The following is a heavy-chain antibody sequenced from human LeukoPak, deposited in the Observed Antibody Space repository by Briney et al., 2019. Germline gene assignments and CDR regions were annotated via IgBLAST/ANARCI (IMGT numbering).Heavy chain of an antibody. J-gene: IGHJ6*02. CDR3: ARDGNNWWTSYYYYGMDV. CDR1: GGTFSSYA. V-gene: IGHV1-18*01. D-gene: IGHD1-20*01. Sequence: ASVKVSCKASGGTFSSYAISWVRQAPGQGLEWMGWISAYNGNTNYAQKLQGRVTMTTDTSTSTAYMELRSLRSDDTAVYYCARDGNNWWTSYYYYGMDVWGQGTTVTVSS. CDR2: ISAYNGNT.